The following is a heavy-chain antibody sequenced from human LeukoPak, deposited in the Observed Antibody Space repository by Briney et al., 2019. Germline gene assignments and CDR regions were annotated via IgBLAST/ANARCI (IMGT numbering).Heavy chain of an antibody. V-gene: IGHV1-18*01. CDR2: ISAYNGNT. Sequence: ASVKVSCEAAGYTFTVYAISWVPQAPGQGLEWMGWISAYNGNTNYAQKLQGRVTMTTDTSTSTAYMELRSLRSDDTAVYYCARIVGGTQGKWFVPGGQGTLVTVSS. J-gene: IGHJ5*02. D-gene: IGHD3-10*01. CDR1: GYTFTVYA. CDR3: ARIVGGTQGKWFVP.